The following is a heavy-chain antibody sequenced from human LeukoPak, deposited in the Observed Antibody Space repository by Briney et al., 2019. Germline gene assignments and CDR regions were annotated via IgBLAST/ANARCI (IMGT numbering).Heavy chain of an antibody. Sequence: PSETLSLTCTVSGGSVSSGSYYWSWIRQPPGKGLEWIGFIYYTGSTNYNPSLKSRVTISLDTSKNQFSLRLNSVTAADTAVYYCARTNAFHIWGQGTMVTVSS. CDR1: GGSVSSGSYY. CDR2: IYYTGST. V-gene: IGHV4-61*01. J-gene: IGHJ3*02. CDR3: ARTNAFHI.